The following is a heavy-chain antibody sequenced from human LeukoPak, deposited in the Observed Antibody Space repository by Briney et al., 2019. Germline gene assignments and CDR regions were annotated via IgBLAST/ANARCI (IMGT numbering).Heavy chain of an antibody. CDR1: GGSISSYY. CDR3: VRSPPHCSGGSCYSGLFDY. J-gene: IGHJ4*02. D-gene: IGHD2-15*01. Sequence: SETLSLTCTVSGGSISSYYWSWIRQPPGKGLEWIGYIYYSGSTNYNPSLKSRVTISVDTSKNQFSLKLSSVTAADTAVYYCVRSPPHCSGGSCYSGLFDYWGQGTLVTVSS. CDR2: IYYSGST. V-gene: IGHV4-59*01.